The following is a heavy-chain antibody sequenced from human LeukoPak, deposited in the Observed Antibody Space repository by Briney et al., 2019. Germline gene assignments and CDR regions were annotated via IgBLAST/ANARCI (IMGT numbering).Heavy chain of an antibody. CDR3: ARVPRLSGSYYGNYYYGMDV. Sequence: SETLSLTCTVSGGSISSYYWSWIRQPPGKGLEWIGYIYYSGSTNYNPSLKSRVTISVDTSKNQFSLKLGSVTAADTAAYYCARVPRLSGSYYGNYYYGMDVWGQGTTVTVSS. CDR1: GGSISSYY. CDR2: IYYSGST. J-gene: IGHJ6*02. V-gene: IGHV4-59*01. D-gene: IGHD1-26*01.